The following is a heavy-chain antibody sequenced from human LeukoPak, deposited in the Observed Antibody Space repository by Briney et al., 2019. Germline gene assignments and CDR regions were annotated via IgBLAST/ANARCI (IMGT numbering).Heavy chain of an antibody. CDR2: ISAYNGNT. CDR1: GYTFTSYG. V-gene: IGHV1-18*01. D-gene: IGHD3-3*01. Sequence: GASVKVSCTASGYTFTSYGISWVRQAPGQGLEWMGWISAYNGNTNYAQKLQGRVTMTTDTSTSTAYMELRSLRSDDTAVYYCAREKAPYYDFWSGYYSGDAFDIWGQGTMVTVSS. CDR3: AREKAPYYDFWSGYYSGDAFDI. J-gene: IGHJ3*02.